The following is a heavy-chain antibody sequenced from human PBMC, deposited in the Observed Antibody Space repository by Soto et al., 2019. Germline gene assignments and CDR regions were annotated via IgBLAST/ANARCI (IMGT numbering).Heavy chain of an antibody. CDR2: VYYSGST. J-gene: IGHJ6*02. Sequence: SETLSLTCTVSGASISSSSFYWAWIHQPPGKGLEWIGCVYYSGSTFYNPSLKSRVTITMDTSKNQFSLKLTSVTAADTGVFYCARELDYAAYPKGGGDYHYGMDVWGRGTTVTVSS. D-gene: IGHD4-17*01. CDR3: ARELDYAAYPKGGGDYHYGMDV. CDR1: GASISSSSFY. V-gene: IGHV4-39*02.